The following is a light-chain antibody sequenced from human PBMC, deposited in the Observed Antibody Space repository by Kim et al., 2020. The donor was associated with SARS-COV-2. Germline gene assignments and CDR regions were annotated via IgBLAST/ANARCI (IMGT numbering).Light chain of an antibody. CDR2: AVS. CDR1: HNVSTY. J-gene: IGKJ2*04. Sequence: AIRMTQSPSSLSASTGDRVNITCRASHNVSTYLAWYQHKPGKAPNLLMYAVSTLHSAVPSRFRGSGSGTDFTLTISCLQSEDFATYYCQQYYSYPCSFGQGTKLQT. V-gene: IGKV1-8*01. CDR3: QQYYSYPCS.